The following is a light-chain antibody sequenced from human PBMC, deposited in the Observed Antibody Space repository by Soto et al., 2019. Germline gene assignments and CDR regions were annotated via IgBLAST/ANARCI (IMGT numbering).Light chain of an antibody. Sequence: GDRVTITCRASQSVRSWLAWYQQKPGKAPKLLIYDASSLESGVPSRFSGSGSATEFTLTIASLQPDDFATYYCQQYETFSGTFGPGTIVDIK. J-gene: IGKJ1*01. CDR1: QSVRSW. CDR2: DAS. CDR3: QQYETFSGT. V-gene: IGKV1-5*01.